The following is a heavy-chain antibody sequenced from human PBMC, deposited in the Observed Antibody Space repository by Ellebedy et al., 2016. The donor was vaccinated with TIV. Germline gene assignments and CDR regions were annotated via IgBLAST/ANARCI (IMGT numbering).Heavy chain of an antibody. CDR2: IWYDGSNK. CDR1: GFTFSSYG. Sequence: GGSLRLSXAASGFTFSSYGMHWVPQAPGKGLEWVALIWYDGSNKYYADSVKGRFTISRDNSKNTLYLQMNSLRAEDTAVYYCTRHYGDYGMDVWGQGTTVTVSS. D-gene: IGHD4-17*01. J-gene: IGHJ6*02. V-gene: IGHV3-33*01. CDR3: TRHYGDYGMDV.